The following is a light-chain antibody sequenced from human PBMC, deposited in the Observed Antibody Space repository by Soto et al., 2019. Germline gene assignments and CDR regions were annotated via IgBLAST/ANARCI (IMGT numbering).Light chain of an antibody. CDR1: NSDVGGYKY. Sequence: QSALTQPASVSGSPGQSITISCSGTNSDVGGYKYVSWYQQHAGKVPKLMIYDVKNRPSGVSNRFSGSKSGNTASLTITGLQAEDEADYYCCSYTSTSSYVFGSGTKVTVL. CDR3: CSYTSTSSYV. V-gene: IGLV2-14*03. CDR2: DVK. J-gene: IGLJ1*01.